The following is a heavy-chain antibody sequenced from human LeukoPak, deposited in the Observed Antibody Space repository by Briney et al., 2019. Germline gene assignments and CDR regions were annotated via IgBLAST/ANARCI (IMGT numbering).Heavy chain of an antibody. CDR2: INPNSGGT. J-gene: IGHJ5*02. D-gene: IGHD2-2*01. Sequence: ASAKVACKASGYTFTGYYLHWVRQAPGQGLEWMGWINPNSGGTNYAQNFQGSVTMTRDTSISTAYMELSSLRSDDTAVYYCARWGYCTSTSCSFDPWGQGTLFTVSS. CDR1: GYTFTGYY. CDR3: ARWGYCTSTSCSFDP. V-gene: IGHV1-2*02.